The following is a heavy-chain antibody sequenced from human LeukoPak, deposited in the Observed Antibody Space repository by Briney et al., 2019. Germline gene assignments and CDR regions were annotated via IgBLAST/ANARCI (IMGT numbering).Heavy chain of an antibody. D-gene: IGHD5-12*01. Sequence: GGSLRLSCAASGFTFSSYWMHWVRQAPGKGLVWVSRINSDGSSTSYADSVRGRFSISRDNAKNSMYLQMNSLRAEDTAVYYCVRGKSVGGYQPYYWGQGTLVTVSS. CDR3: VRGKSVGGYQPYY. CDR2: INSDGSST. J-gene: IGHJ4*02. V-gene: IGHV3-74*01. CDR1: GFTFSSYW.